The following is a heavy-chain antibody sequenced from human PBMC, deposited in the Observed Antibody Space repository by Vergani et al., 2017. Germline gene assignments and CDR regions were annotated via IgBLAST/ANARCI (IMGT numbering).Heavy chain of an antibody. CDR2: IDHTGRP. J-gene: IGHJ6*03. CDR1: GGSFTSYD. V-gene: IGHV4-34*01. Sequence: QVQLQQWGGGLLKPSETLSLTCVVNGGSFTSYDWTWIRQSPGEGLEWVCDIDHTGRPDYNPSLKRRLTMSVDKSRNQFSLTLNSVTATDTAIYFCARVNTETNGQLYYYYYMDVWGQGTAVTVS. D-gene: IGHD4-11*01. CDR3: ARVNTETNGQLYYYYYMDV.